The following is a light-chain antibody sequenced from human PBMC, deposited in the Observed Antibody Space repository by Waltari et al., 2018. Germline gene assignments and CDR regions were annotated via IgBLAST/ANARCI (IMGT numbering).Light chain of an antibody. V-gene: IGKV3-11*01. Sequence: EIVLTQSPATLSLSPGERATLPCRASQSVSNYLAWYQQKPGQAPRLLIYDASNRATGIPARFSGSGSGTDFTLTISRLEPEDFAVYYCQQWSNWPSLSFGGGTKVEI. CDR3: QQWSNWPSLS. J-gene: IGKJ4*01. CDR2: DAS. CDR1: QSVSNY.